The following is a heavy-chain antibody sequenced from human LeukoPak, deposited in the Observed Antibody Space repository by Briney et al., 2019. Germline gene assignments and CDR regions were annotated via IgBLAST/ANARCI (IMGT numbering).Heavy chain of an antibody. J-gene: IGHJ4*02. D-gene: IGHD3-22*01. Sequence: SETLSLTCAVYGGSFSGYYWSRIRQPPGKGLEWIGEINHSGSTNYNPSLKSRVTISVDTSKNQFSLKLSSVTAADTAVYYCARVSQVSYDSSGYRFDYWGQGTLVTVSS. CDR2: INHSGST. CDR3: ARVSQVSYDSSGYRFDY. V-gene: IGHV4-34*01. CDR1: GGSFSGYY.